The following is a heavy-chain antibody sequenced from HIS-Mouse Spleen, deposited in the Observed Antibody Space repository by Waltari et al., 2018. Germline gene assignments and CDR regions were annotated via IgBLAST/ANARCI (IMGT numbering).Heavy chain of an antibody. CDR1: GFTVSSTY. CDR2: IYSGGST. V-gene: IGHV3-66*01. D-gene: IGHD6-19*01. CDR3: ARISSGWYYIDY. Sequence: EVQLVESGGGLVQPGGSLRLPCAASGFTVSSTYMRWVRQAPGKGLEWVSVIYSGGSTYYADSVKGRFTISRDNSKNTLYLQMNSLRAEDTAVYYCARISSGWYYIDYWGQGTLVTVSS. J-gene: IGHJ4*02.